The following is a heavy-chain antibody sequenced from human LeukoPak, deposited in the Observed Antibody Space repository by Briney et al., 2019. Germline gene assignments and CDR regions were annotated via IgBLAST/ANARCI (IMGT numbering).Heavy chain of an antibody. D-gene: IGHD6-19*01. V-gene: IGHV4-59*01. J-gene: IGHJ3*02. CDR3: ARDEYSSGWTDAFDI. CDR2: IYYSGST. Sequence: SETLSLTCTVSGGSISSYYWSWIRQPPGKGLDWIGYIYYSGSTNYNPSLKSRVTISVDTSKNQFSLKLSSVTAADTAVYYCARDEYSSGWTDAFDIWGQGTMVTVSS. CDR1: GGSISSYY.